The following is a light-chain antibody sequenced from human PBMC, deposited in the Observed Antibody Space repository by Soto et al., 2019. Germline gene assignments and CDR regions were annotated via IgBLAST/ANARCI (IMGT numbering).Light chain of an antibody. Sequence: IVLTQSPGTLSLSPGERATLSCRASQSVSSTYLAWYQQKPGQAPRLLIYGASSRATDIPDRFSGSGSGTDFTLTISRLEPEDFAVYYCHQYDGSLPGYTFGQGTKLEIK. CDR3: HQYDGSLPGYT. J-gene: IGKJ2*01. CDR1: QSVSSTY. CDR2: GAS. V-gene: IGKV3-20*01.